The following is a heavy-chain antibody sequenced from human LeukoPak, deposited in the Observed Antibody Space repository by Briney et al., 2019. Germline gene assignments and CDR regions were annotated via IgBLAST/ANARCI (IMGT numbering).Heavy chain of an antibody. V-gene: IGHV4-61*02. J-gene: IGHJ6*03. CDR1: GGSISSGSYY. CDR3: ARGLQGSPLYGDYVGYYYYYYMDV. CDR2: IYTSGST. D-gene: IGHD4-17*01. Sequence: SQTLSLTCTVSGGSISSGSYYWSWIRQPAGTGLEWIGRIYTSGSTNYNPSLKSRVTISVDTSKNQFSLKLSSVTAADTAVYYCARGLQGSPLYGDYVGYYYYYYMDVWGKGTTVTVSS.